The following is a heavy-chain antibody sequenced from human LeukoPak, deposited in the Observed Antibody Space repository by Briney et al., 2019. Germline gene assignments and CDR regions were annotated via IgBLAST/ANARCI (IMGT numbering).Heavy chain of an antibody. CDR2: IYHSGST. J-gene: IGHJ4*02. Sequence: SQTLSLTCAVSGASISSGGYSWSWIRQPPGKGLEWIGYIYHSGSTYYNPSLKSRVTISVDRSKNQFSLKLSSVTAADTAVYYCARALMVRGVPHFDYWGQGTLVTVSS. CDR3: ARALMVRGVPHFDY. CDR1: GASISSGGYS. D-gene: IGHD3-10*01. V-gene: IGHV4-30-2*01.